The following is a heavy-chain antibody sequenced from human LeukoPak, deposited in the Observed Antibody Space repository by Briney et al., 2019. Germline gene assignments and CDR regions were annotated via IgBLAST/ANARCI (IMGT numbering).Heavy chain of an antibody. CDR1: GGTFSSYA. V-gene: IGHV1-69*04. J-gene: IGHJ4*02. CDR2: IIPILGIA. CDR3: ARDFYSNRWHFDY. D-gene: IGHD6-13*01. Sequence: SVKVSCKASGGTFSSYAISWVRQAPGQGLEWMGRIIPILGIANYAQKFQGRVTITADKSTSTAYMELSSLRSEDTAVYYCARDFYSNRWHFDYWGQGTQVTVSS.